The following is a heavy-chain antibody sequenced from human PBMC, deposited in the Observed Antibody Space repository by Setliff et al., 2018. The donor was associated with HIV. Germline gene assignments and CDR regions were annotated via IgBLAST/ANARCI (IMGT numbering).Heavy chain of an antibody. Sequence: SSETLSLTCTVSGDSIISGDYYWSWIRQSPGKGLEWIGHIHYKGNIDYNASLKSRLAIPSDTSKNQFSLNLSSVIAADTAIYFCARFTVVVFGAGEPSWFDPWGQGILVTVSS. CDR3: ARFTVVVFGAGEPSWFDP. D-gene: IGHD2-15*01. J-gene: IGHJ5*02. CDR2: IHYKGNI. V-gene: IGHV4-30-4*08. CDR1: GDSIISGDYY.